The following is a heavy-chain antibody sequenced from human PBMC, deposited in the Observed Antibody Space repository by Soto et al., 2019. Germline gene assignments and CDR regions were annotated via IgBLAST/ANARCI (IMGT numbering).Heavy chain of an antibody. D-gene: IGHD3-10*01. CDR3: ARVLLWFGELFPNWFAP. CDR1: GGSISSGGYY. Sequence: QVQLQESGPGLVKPSQTLSLTCTVSGGSISSGGYYWSWIRQHPGKGLEWIGYIYYSGSTYYNPSKKCRVTISVVTSKNQFALKLSSVTAADTAVYYCARVLLWFGELFPNWFAPWGKGTLVTVS. J-gene: IGHJ5*02. CDR2: IYYSGST. V-gene: IGHV4-31*03.